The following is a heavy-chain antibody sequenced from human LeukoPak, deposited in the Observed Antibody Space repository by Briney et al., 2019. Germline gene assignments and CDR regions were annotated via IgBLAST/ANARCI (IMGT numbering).Heavy chain of an antibody. CDR2: IYHSGST. CDR3: ASRFDGSGSFVY. V-gene: IGHV4-4*02. CDR1: GDSISSSKW. J-gene: IGHJ4*02. D-gene: IGHD3-10*01. Sequence: SETLSLTCAVSGDSISSSKWWSWVRQPPGKGLEWIGEIYHSGSTTYNPSLKSRVTISVDKSKSQFSLRLTSVTAADTAVYYCASRFDGSGSFVYWGQGTLVTVSS.